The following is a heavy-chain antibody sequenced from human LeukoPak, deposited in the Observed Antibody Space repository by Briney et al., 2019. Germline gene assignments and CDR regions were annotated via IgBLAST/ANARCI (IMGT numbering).Heavy chain of an antibody. Sequence: PGGSLKLSCAASGFTFSDSAMHWVRQASGKGLEWVGRIRNKPNNYATVYAASVKGRFIISRDDSKNTAFLQMNSLETEDTAVYYCTRRPFGGNSSPYWYFDLWGRGTLVTVSS. V-gene: IGHV3-73*01. J-gene: IGHJ2*01. CDR2: IRNKPNNYAT. CDR3: TRRPFGGNSSPYWYFDL. CDR1: GFTFSDSA. D-gene: IGHD4-23*01.